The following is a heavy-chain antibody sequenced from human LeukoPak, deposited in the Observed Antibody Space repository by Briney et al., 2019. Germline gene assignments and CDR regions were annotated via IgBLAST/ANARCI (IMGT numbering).Heavy chain of an antibody. D-gene: IGHD5-18*01. CDR2: ITTSGATT. CDR1: GFTFSSYG. Sequence: GGSLRLSCAASGFTFSSYGMSWVRQAPGKGLEWVSFITTSGATTSYADSVKGRFTISRDNSKNTLYLQMNTLRAEDTAVYYCAKESGYSYGYDGMDVWGQGTPITVSS. J-gene: IGHJ6*02. V-gene: IGHV3-23*01. CDR3: AKESGYSYGYDGMDV.